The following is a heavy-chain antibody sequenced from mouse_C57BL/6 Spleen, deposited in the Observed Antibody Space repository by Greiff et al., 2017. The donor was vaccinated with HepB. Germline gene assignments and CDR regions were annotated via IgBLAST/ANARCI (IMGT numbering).Heavy chain of an antibody. CDR2: IWTGGGT. D-gene: IGHD2-4*01. Sequence: VQRVESGPGLVAPSQSLSITCTVSGFSFTSYAISWVRQPPGKGLEWLGVIWTGGGTNYNSALKSRLSISKDNSKSQVFLKMNSLQTDDTARYYCAIYYDYFAYWGQGTLVTVSA. V-gene: IGHV2-9-1*01. J-gene: IGHJ3*01. CDR1: GFSFTSYA. CDR3: AIYYDYFAY.